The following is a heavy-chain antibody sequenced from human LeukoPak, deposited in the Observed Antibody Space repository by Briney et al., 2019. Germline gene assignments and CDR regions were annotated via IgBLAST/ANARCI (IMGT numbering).Heavy chain of an antibody. V-gene: IGHV3-23*01. Sequence: GGSLRLSCAASGFTFNSYAMSWVRQAPGKGLEWVSAITGSSGNTYYADSVKGRFTISRDNSKNTLFLQMSGLRAEDTAVYYCAKWERVVVTATLDSWGQGTLVTVSS. CDR3: AKWERVVVTATLDS. D-gene: IGHD2-15*01. CDR2: ITGSSGNT. J-gene: IGHJ4*02. CDR1: GFTFNSYA.